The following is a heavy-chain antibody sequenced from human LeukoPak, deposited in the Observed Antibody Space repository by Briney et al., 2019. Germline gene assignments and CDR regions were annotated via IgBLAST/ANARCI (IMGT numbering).Heavy chain of an antibody. D-gene: IGHD3-22*01. Sequence: PSETLSLTCTVSGGSISSSSYYWGRIRQPPGKGLEWIGSIYYSGSTYYNPSLKSRVTISVDTSKNQFSLKLSSVTAADTAVYYCASPNYYDSSGYYPIDYWGQGTLVTVSS. V-gene: IGHV4-39*01. CDR3: ASPNYYDSSGYYPIDY. CDR1: GGSISSSSYY. J-gene: IGHJ4*02. CDR2: IYYSGST.